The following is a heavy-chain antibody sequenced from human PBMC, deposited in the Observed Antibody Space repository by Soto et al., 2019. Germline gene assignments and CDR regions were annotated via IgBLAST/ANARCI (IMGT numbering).Heavy chain of an antibody. CDR2: INPNSGGT. CDR3: ATGALSSSRGWDYFDY. Sequence: ASVKVSCKASGYTFTGYYMHWVRQAPGQGLEWMGWINPNSGGTNYAQKFQGWVTMTRDTSISTAYMELSRLRSDDTAVYYCATGALSSSRGWDYFDYWGQGTLVTVSS. J-gene: IGHJ4*02. V-gene: IGHV1-2*04. CDR1: GYTFTGYY. D-gene: IGHD6-6*01.